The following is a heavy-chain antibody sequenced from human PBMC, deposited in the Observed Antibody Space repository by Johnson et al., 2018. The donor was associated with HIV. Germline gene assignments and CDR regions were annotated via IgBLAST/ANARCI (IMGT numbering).Heavy chain of an antibody. CDR1: GFTFSSYA. D-gene: IGHD3-22*01. V-gene: IGHV3-23*04. J-gene: IGHJ3*02. CDR3: ARGHYYDTGHDAFDI. Sequence: VQLVESGGGLVQPGGSLRLSCAASGFTFSSYAMSWVRQAPGKGLEWVSGLSWNSGSTIYADSVKGRLPISRDNAKNTLYLQMNSLRAEDTAVYYCARGHYYDTGHDAFDIWGQGTMVTVSS. CDR2: LSWNSGST.